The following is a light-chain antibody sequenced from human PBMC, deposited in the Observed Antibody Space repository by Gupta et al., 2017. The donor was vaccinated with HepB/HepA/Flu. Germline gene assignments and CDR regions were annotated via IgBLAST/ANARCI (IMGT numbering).Light chain of an antibody. CDR1: QSISNW. CDR2: KTS. V-gene: IGKV1-5*03. Sequence: IPLTQSPSTLSASVGDRVTITCRASQSISNWLAWYQQKPGKAPKLLIYKTSSLESGVPSGFSGSGSGTEFTLTISSLQPDDFATYYCQQYYIYPLTFGPGTKVDI. CDR3: QQYYIYPLT. J-gene: IGKJ3*01.